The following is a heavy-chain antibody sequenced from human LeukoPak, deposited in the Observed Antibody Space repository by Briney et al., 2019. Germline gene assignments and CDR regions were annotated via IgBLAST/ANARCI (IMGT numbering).Heavy chain of an antibody. CDR1: GFTFSTYA. Sequence: GGSLRLSCAASGFTFSTYAMSWVRQAPGKGLEWVSFISGSGGSTHYVDSVQGRFTISRDNSKNTLYLQMNSLRAEDTAVYYCAKRYNSEYLAPVQNWGQGTLVTVSS. D-gene: IGHD1-1*01. CDR3: AKRYNSEYLAPVQN. CDR2: ISGSGGST. J-gene: IGHJ4*02. V-gene: IGHV3-23*01.